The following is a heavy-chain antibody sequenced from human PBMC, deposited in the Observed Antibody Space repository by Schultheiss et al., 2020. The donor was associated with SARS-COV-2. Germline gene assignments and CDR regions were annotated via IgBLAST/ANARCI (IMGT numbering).Heavy chain of an antibody. J-gene: IGHJ4*02. CDR1: GYTFTSYY. CDR2: INPSGGST. D-gene: IGHD1-26*01. Sequence: ASVKVSCKASGYTFTSYYMHWVRQAPGQGLEWMGIINPSGGSTSYAQKFQGRVTITADKSTSTAYMELSSLRSEDTAVYYCARGKGATNDYWGQGTLVTVSS. V-gene: IGHV1-46*01. CDR3: ARGKGATNDY.